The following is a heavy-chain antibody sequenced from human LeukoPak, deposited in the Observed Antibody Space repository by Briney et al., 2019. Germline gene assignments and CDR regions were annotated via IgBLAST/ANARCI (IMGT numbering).Heavy chain of an antibody. CDR3: ARLMGYSYGTFDY. Sequence: SETLSLTCTVSGGSISSYYWSWIRQPPGKGLEWIGYIYYSGSTNYNPSLKSRVTISVDTSKNQFPLKLSSVTAADTAVYYCARLMGYSYGTFDYWGQGTLVTVSS. J-gene: IGHJ4*02. CDR1: GGSISSYY. CDR2: IYYSGST. V-gene: IGHV4-59*08. D-gene: IGHD5-18*01.